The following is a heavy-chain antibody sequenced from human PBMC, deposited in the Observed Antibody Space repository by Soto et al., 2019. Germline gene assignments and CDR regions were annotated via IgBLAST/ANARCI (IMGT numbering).Heavy chain of an antibody. Sequence: EVQLVESGGGLVQPGGSLRLSCAASGFTFSSYAMHWVRQAPGKGLEYVSAISSNGGSTYYANSVKGRFTISRDNSKNTLYLQMGSLRAEDMAVYYCARLEGYYYYGMDVWGQGTTVTVSS. CDR2: ISSNGGST. J-gene: IGHJ6*02. D-gene: IGHD3-3*01. CDR3: ARLEGYYYYGMDV. CDR1: GFTFSSYA. V-gene: IGHV3-64*01.